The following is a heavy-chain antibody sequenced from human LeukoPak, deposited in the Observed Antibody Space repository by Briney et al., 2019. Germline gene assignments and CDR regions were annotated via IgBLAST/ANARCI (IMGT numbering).Heavy chain of an antibody. V-gene: IGHV1-69*13. Sequence: SVKVSCKASGGTFSSYAISWVRQAPGQGLEWMGGIIPIFGTANYAQKFQGRVTITADESTSTAYVELSSLRSEDTAVYYCARHPGYCSGGSCYYYYYYGMDVWGKGTTVTVSS. CDR1: GGTFSSYA. CDR3: ARHPGYCSGGSCYYYYYYGMDV. J-gene: IGHJ6*04. D-gene: IGHD2-15*01. CDR2: IIPIFGTA.